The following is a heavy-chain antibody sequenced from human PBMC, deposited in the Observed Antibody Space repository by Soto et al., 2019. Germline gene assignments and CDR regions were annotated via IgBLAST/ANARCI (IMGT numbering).Heavy chain of an antibody. CDR1: GGSISSSSYY. D-gene: IGHD6-13*01. J-gene: IGHJ6*02. Sequence: SETLSLTCTVSGGSISSSSYYWGWIRQPPGKGLEWIGSIYYSGSTYYNPSLKSRVTISVDTSKNQFSLKLSSVTAADTAVYYCASQYSGHSYYYYYGMDVWGQGTTVTVSS. CDR2: IYYSGST. V-gene: IGHV4-39*01. CDR3: ASQYSGHSYYYYYGMDV.